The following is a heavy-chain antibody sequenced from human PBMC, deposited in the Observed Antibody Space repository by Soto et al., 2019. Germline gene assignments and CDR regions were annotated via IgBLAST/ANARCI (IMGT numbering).Heavy chain of an antibody. V-gene: IGHV4-34*01. CDR1: GGSLSGYY. J-gene: IGHJ6*03. Sequence: SETLSLTCAVYGGSLSGYYWSWVRQSPGKGVEWIGEINHSGTTNYNPSLKTRVTISADTSKHQFSLRLSSVTAADSAVYYCASYHYLDLWTGSRRYMDVWGRGTTVTVSS. D-gene: IGHD3-9*01. CDR2: INHSGTT. CDR3: ASYHYLDLWTGSRRYMDV.